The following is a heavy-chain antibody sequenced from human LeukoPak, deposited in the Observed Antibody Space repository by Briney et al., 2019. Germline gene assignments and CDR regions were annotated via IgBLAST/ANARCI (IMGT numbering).Heavy chain of an antibody. CDR2: VYTSGST. J-gene: IGHJ4*02. CDR1: GGSISSHY. D-gene: IGHD4-11*01. V-gene: IGHV4-4*09. Sequence: SETLSLTCTVSGGSISSHYWSWIRQPPGRGLEWIGYVYTSGSTNYNPSLKGRVTISVDTSKSQFALKLSSVTAADTAVYYCAKSYFDYSTYYSYYFNLWGQGALVTVSS. CDR3: AKSYFDYSTYYSYYFNL.